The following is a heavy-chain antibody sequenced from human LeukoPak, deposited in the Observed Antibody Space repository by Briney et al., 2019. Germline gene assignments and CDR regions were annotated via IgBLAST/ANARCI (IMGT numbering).Heavy chain of an antibody. Sequence: GGSLRLSCAASGFTFSTSWMSWVRQAPGKGLEWVANIKQDESQKYYVDSVKGRFTISRDNAKNSVFLQMNSLRAEDTAVYYCARLGNTHDDVIDDWGQGTLVTVSS. V-gene: IGHV3-7*04. CDR1: GFTFSTSW. CDR2: IKQDESQK. D-gene: IGHD1-1*01. CDR3: ARLGNTHDDVIDD. J-gene: IGHJ4*02.